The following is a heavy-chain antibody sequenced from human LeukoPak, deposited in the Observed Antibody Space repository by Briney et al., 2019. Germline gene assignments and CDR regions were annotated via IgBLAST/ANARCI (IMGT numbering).Heavy chain of an antibody. V-gene: IGHV1-46*01. CDR1: GYTFTSYY. CDR2: INPSGGST. Sequence: ASVKVSRKASGYTFTSYYMHWVRQAPGQGLEWMGIINPSGGSTSYAQKFQGRVTMTRDTSTSTVYMELSSLRSEDTAVYYCARYTEMDAFDIWGQGTMVTVSS. J-gene: IGHJ3*02. D-gene: IGHD1-14*01. CDR3: ARYTEMDAFDI.